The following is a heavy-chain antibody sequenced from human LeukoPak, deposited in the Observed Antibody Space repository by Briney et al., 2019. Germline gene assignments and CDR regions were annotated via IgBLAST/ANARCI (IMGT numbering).Heavy chain of an antibody. V-gene: IGHV4-39*01. J-gene: IGHJ4*02. CDR1: GGSISSSTYY. CDR2: IYYSGTT. Sequence: PSETLSLTCTVSGGSISSSTYYWGWIRQPPGKGLEWIGTIYYSGTTYYNPSLESRVTIFEDASKNQFSLMLTSVTAADTAVYYCVITGGYNYGSLHYWGQGTLVTVSS. CDR3: VITGGYNYGSLHY. D-gene: IGHD5-18*01.